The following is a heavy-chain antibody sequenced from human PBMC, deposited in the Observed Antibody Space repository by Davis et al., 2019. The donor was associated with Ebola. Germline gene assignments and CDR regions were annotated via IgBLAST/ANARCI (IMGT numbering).Heavy chain of an antibody. CDR1: GGSISSRSYY. Sequence: MPSETLSLTCTVSGGSISSRSYYWGWIRQPPGKGLEWIGSIYYSGITYYNPSLKRRVPISVDTSKNQFSLKLRSVTAADTAVYYCARLGSGSYGIDYWGQGTLVTVSS. V-gene: IGHV4-39*01. CDR2: IYYSGIT. CDR3: ARLGSGSYGIDY. D-gene: IGHD1-26*01. J-gene: IGHJ4*02.